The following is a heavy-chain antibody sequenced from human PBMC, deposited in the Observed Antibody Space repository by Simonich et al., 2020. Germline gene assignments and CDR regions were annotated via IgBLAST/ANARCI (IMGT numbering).Heavy chain of an antibody. CDR1: GLTFSSYA. CDR2: KSNDGSNK. D-gene: IGHD2-15*01. J-gene: IGHJ3*02. Sequence: QVQLVESGGGVVQPGRSLRLSCAASGLTFSSYAMHWVRQAPGKGREWGAVKSNDGSNKYYADSVKGRFTISRDNSKNTLYRQMNSLRAEDTAVYYCAREGLLLDAFDIWGQGTMVTVSS. V-gene: IGHV3-30*07. CDR3: AREGLLLDAFDI.